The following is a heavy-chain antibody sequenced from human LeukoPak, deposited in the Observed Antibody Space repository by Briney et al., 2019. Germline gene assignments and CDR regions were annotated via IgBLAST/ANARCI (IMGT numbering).Heavy chain of an antibody. J-gene: IGHJ5*02. D-gene: IGHD2-15*01. CDR1: GGTFSSYA. V-gene: IGHV1-69*13. CDR2: IIPIFGTA. CDR3: ARNIVVVVAAPGGWFDP. Sequence: SVKVSCKASGGTFSSYAISWVRQAPGQGLEWMGGIIPIFGTANYAQKFQGRVTITADESTSTAYMELSSLRSQDTAVYYCARNIVVVVAAPGGWFDPWGQGTLVTVSS.